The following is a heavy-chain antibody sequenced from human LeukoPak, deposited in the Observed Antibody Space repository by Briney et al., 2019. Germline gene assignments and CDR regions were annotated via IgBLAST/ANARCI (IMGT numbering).Heavy chain of an antibody. CDR3: ARGSSGWYYFDY. CDR2: IIPILGIA. J-gene: IGHJ4*02. D-gene: IGHD6-19*01. Sequence: SVKVSCKASGGTFSSCAISRVRQAPGQGLEWMGRIIPILGIANYAQKFQGRVTITADKSTSTAHMELSSLRSEDTAVYYCARGSSGWYYFDYWGQGTLVTVSS. V-gene: IGHV1-69*04. CDR1: GGTFSSCA.